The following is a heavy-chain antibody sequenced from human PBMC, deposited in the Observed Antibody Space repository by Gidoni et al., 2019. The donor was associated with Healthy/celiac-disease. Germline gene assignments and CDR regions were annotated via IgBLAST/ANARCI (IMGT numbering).Heavy chain of an antibody. CDR2: IYYSGST. Sequence: QLQLQESGPGLVKPSETLSLTCTVSGGSISSSSYYWGWIRQPPGKGLEWIGSIYYSGSTYYNPSLKSRVTISVDTSKNQFSLKLSSVTAADTAVYYCARSQMTTVIPGYYWGQGTLVTVSS. CDR1: GGSISSSSYY. V-gene: IGHV4-39*01. J-gene: IGHJ4*02. CDR3: ARSQMTTVIPGYY. D-gene: IGHD4-4*01.